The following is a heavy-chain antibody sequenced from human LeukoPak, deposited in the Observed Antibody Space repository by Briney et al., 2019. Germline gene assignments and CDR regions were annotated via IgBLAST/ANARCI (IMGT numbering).Heavy chain of an antibody. J-gene: IGHJ3*02. D-gene: IGHD2-2*01. CDR1: GFTFSSYA. V-gene: IGHV3-23*01. CDR2: ISGSGGST. CDR3: AKGSVVASARRAFDI. Sequence: GGSLRLSCAASGFTFSSYAMSWVRQAPGKGLEWVSAISGSGGSTYYADPVKGRFTISRDNSKNTLYLQMNSLRAEDTAVYYCAKGSVVASARRAFDIWGQGTMVTVSS.